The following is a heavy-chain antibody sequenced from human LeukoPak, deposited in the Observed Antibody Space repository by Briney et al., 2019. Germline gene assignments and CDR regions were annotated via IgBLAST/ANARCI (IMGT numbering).Heavy chain of an antibody. CDR3: ARDRQTDIVVVVAASPALNWFDP. CDR1: GGTFSSYA. V-gene: IGHV1-69*13. J-gene: IGHJ5*02. D-gene: IGHD2-15*01. CDR2: IIPIFGTA. Sequence: ASVKVSCKASGGTFSSYAISWVRQAPGQGLEWMGGIIPIFGTANYAQKFQGRVTITADESTSTAYMELSSLRSEDTAVYYCARDRQTDIVVVVAASPALNWFDPWAQGTLVTVSS.